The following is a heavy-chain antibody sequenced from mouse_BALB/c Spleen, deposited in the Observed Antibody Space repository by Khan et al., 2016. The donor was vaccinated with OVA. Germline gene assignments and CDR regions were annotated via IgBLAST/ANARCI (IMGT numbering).Heavy chain of an antibody. V-gene: IGHV3-2*02. J-gene: IGHJ4*01. CDR2: ISYSGST. CDR3: ARDGSRYNYAMDY. D-gene: IGHD2-3*01. Sequence: VQLKELGPGLVKPSQSLSLTCTVTGYSITSDYAWNWIRQFPGNKLEWMGYISYSGSTSYNPSLKSRISITRDTSKNQFFLQLNSVTTEDTATYYCARDGSRYNYAMDYWGQGTAVTVSS. CDR1: GYSITSDYA.